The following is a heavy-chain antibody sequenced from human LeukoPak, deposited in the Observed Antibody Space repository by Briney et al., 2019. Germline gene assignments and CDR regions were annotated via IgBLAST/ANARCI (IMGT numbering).Heavy chain of an antibody. J-gene: IGHJ4*02. CDR3: ARGRLGYCSSTSCSPYFDY. CDR2: IYSGGST. D-gene: IGHD2-2*01. V-gene: IGHV3-53*01. CDR1: GFTVSSNY. Sequence: GGSLRLSCAASGFTVSSNYMSWVRQAPGKGLEWVSVIYSGGSTYYADSVKGRFTISRDNSKNTLHLQMNSLRAEDTAVYYCARGRLGYCSSTSCSPYFDYWGQGTLVTVSS.